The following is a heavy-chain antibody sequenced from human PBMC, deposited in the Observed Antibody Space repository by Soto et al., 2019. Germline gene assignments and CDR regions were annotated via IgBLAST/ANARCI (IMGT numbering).Heavy chain of an antibody. J-gene: IGHJ5*02. CDR2: ISGSGFKK. CDR3: AKNQGVELVPLATVDWFDP. V-gene: IGHV3-23*01. Sequence: RGGSLRLSCAASGFIFENFGMSWVRQAPGKGLEWISSISGSGFKKYYADSVKGRFTISRDNSKSTVYLELNNLSAEDTAVYHCAKNQGVELVPLATVDWFDPWGQGSVVTVSS. CDR1: GFIFENFG. D-gene: IGHD1-26*01.